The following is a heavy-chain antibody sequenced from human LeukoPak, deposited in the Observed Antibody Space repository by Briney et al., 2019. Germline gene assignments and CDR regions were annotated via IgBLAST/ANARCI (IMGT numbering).Heavy chain of an antibody. D-gene: IGHD3-22*01. CDR2: INPSGGST. V-gene: IGHV1-46*01. Sequence: EASVKVSCKASGYTFTSYYMHWVRQAPGQGLEWMGIINPSGGSTSYAQKFQGRVTMTRDMSTSTVYMELSSLRSEDTAVYYCARDYYDSSLEDYYYMDVWGKGTTVTVSS. CDR3: ARDYYDSSLEDYYYMDV. CDR1: GYTFTSYY. J-gene: IGHJ6*03.